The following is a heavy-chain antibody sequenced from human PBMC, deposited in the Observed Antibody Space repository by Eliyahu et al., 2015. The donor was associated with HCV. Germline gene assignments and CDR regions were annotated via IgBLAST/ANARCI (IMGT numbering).Heavy chain of an antibody. Sequence: QVQLQESGPGLVKPSETLSLTCIVSGDSISSYFWSWIRQPAGKGLEWIGRIYTSGTTNYNPSLKSRVTMSLDTSKNQFSLNLSSVTAADTAVYYCARDNASRAFDYWGQGTLVTVSS. V-gene: IGHV4-4*07. D-gene: IGHD6-6*01. CDR2: IYTSGTT. CDR3: ARDNASRAFDY. J-gene: IGHJ4*02. CDR1: GDSISSYF.